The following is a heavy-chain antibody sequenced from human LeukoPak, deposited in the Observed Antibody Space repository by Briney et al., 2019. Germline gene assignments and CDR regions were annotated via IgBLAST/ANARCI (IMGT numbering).Heavy chain of an antibody. CDR2: IYTSGST. J-gene: IGHJ6*03. CDR3: ARSFSSGWYDHYYYYYMDV. Sequence: SETLSLTCTVSGGSISSYYWSWIRQPAGKGLEWIGRIYTSGSTNYNPSLKSRVTMSVDTSKNQFSLKLGSVTAADTAVYYCARSFSSGWYDHYYYYYMDVWGKGTTVTVSS. CDR1: GGSISSYY. D-gene: IGHD6-19*01. V-gene: IGHV4-4*07.